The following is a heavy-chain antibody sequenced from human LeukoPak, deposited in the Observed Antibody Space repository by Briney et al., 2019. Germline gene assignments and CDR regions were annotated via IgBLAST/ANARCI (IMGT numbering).Heavy chain of an antibody. J-gene: IGHJ3*02. D-gene: IGHD1-26*01. CDR3: ARIEWERLGRAFDI. V-gene: IGHV3-53*01. Sequence: GGSLRLSCAASGFTFSSYSMTWVRQAPGKGLEWVSSIYSAGATHYAESVKGRFTISRDNSKNTLYLQMNSLRAEDMAVYYCARIEWERLGRAFDIWGQGTMVTVSS. CDR1: GFTFSSYS. CDR2: IYSAGAT.